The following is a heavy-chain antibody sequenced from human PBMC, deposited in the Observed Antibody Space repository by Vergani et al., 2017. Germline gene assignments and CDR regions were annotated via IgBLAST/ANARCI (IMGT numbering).Heavy chain of an antibody. V-gene: IGHV4-61*02. J-gene: IGHJ6*03. Sequence: QVQLQESGPGLVKPSQTLSLTCTVSGGSISSGSYYWSWLRQPAGKGLEWSGRIYTSGSTNYIPSLKSRVTISVDTAKNQFSLKLSSVTDADTAVYYCARAKVVVVPAAIRRDYYYMDVWGKGTTVTVSS. CDR2: IYTSGST. CDR1: GGSISSGSYY. D-gene: IGHD2-2*01. CDR3: ARAKVVVVPAAIRRDYYYMDV.